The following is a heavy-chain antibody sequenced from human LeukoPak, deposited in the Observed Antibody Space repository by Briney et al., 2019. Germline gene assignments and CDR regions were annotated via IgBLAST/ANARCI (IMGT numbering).Heavy chain of an antibody. V-gene: IGHV1-2*02. CDR3: ARVMVRGVITNIGPLGY. J-gene: IGHJ4*02. CDR1: GYTFTRYY. Sequence: GASLKVSCKASGYTFTRYYMHWVRHAPGQGLEWMGWINPNSGGTNYAQKLQGRVNMTRDTAISTAYMEVSRLRSDDTAVYCCARVMVRGVITNIGPLGYWGQGTLVTV. CDR2: INPNSGGT. D-gene: IGHD3-10*01.